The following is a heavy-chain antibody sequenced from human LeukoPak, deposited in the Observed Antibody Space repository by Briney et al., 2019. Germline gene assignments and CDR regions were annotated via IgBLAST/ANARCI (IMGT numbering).Heavy chain of an antibody. CDR3: ASSLCSQVGAFDI. Sequence: GGSLRLSCAASGFTFDDYGMSWVRQAPGKGLEWVSSINWNGGSTGYADSVKGRFTISRDNAKNSLYLQMNSLRAEDTALYYCASSLCSQVGAFDIWGQGTMVTVSS. CDR1: GFTFDDYG. D-gene: IGHD2-2*01. J-gene: IGHJ3*02. V-gene: IGHV3-20*04. CDR2: INWNGGST.